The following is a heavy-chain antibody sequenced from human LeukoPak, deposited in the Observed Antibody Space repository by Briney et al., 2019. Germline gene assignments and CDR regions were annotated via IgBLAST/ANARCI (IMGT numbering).Heavy chain of an antibody. CDR3: AKGCYGSGSYCAFDI. CDR1: GLTFSSYG. V-gene: IGHV3-23*01. D-gene: IGHD3-10*01. J-gene: IGHJ3*02. CDR2: ISGSGSNA. Sequence: GGSLRLSCAASGLTFSSYGMNWVHQAPVKGLEGVSGISGSGSNANYADSVKRRLTTSRDNSKTTLYLQMNSLRAEDTAVYYCAKGCYGSGSYCAFDIWGQGTMVTVSS.